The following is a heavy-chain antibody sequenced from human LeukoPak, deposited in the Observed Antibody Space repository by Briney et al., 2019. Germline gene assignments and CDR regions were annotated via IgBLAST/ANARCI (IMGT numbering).Heavy chain of an antibody. Sequence: ASVKVSCKASGYTLTGYYMHWVRQAPGQGLEWMGWINPNSGATNFAQKFQGRVTMTRDTSISTAYMELSRLRSDDTAAYFCVRVGYNGYVLVFWGQGTLVTVSS. V-gene: IGHV1-2*02. CDR3: VRVGYNGYVLVF. D-gene: IGHD5-12*01. CDR1: GYTLTGYY. J-gene: IGHJ4*02. CDR2: INPNSGAT.